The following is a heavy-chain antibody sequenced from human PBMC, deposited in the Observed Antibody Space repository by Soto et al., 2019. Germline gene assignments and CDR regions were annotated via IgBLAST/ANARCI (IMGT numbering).Heavy chain of an antibody. CDR1: GYSFTTYW. Sequence: EVQLVQSGAEVEKPGESLKISCEGSGYSFTTYWIAWVRQMPGKGLEWMGIVYPGDSDTRYSPSFQGQVTISADKSITTAYLQWSSLKALDTAVYYCARLNRPEAGFVNYMDVWGKGTTVTVSS. J-gene: IGHJ6*03. CDR2: VYPGDSDT. V-gene: IGHV5-51*03. D-gene: IGHD3-3*01. CDR3: ARLNRPEAGFVNYMDV.